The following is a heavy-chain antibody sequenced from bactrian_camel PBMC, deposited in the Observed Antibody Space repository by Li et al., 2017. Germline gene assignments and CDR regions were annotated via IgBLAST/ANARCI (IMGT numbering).Heavy chain of an antibody. CDR3: AASWDVSAKWALESMTRPDFGY. D-gene: IGHD3*01. CDR1: GYILSSCT. CDR2: MQVDGST. V-gene: IGHV3S53*01. Sequence: HVQLVESGGGSAQAGGSLKLSCATSGYILSSCTMGWYRQAPGQEPGGVAVMQVDGSTSYRDSVKGRFTISKDNAKNTLYLQMNDLKPEDTAVYYCAASWDVSAKWALESMTRPDFGYWGQGTQVTVS. J-gene: IGHJ6*01.